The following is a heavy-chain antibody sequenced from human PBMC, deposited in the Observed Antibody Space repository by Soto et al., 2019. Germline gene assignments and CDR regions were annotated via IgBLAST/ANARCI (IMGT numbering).Heavy chain of an antibody. V-gene: IGHV1-2*04. CDR1: GYTFTGYY. CDR3: ARDPVDGYAFFDN. J-gene: IGHJ5*02. CDR2: INPNSGGT. D-gene: IGHD5-12*01. Sequence: ASVKVSCKASGYTFTGYYMHWVRQAPGQGLEWMGWINPNSGGTNYAQKFQGWVTMTRDTSISTAYMELSRLRSDDTAVYWCARDPVDGYAFFDNWGQGALVTVSS.